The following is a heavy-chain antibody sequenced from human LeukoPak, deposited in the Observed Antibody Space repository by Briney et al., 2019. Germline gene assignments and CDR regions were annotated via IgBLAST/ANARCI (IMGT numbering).Heavy chain of an antibody. CDR2: ISSSSSYI. V-gene: IGHV3-21*01. Sequence: GGSLRLSCAASGFSVSSYSMNWVRQAPGKGLEWVSSISSSSSYIYYADSVKGRFTISRDNAKNSLYLQMNSLRAEDTAVYYCARDGGYYLNGDYWGQGTLVTVSS. CDR3: ARDGGYYLNGDY. CDR1: GFSVSSYS. J-gene: IGHJ4*02. D-gene: IGHD3-10*01.